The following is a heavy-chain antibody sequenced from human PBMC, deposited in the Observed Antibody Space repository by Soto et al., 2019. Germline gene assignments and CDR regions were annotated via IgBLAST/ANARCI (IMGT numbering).Heavy chain of an antibody. CDR1: GDSMSSSNYH. CDR3: ARGGDYAKN. CDR2: IYYSGST. D-gene: IGHD4-17*01. V-gene: IGHV4-39*07. J-gene: IGHJ4*02. Sequence: SETLSLTCTVSGDSMSSSNYHWGWIRQHPGKGLEWIGSIYYSGSTYYNPSLKSRVTISVDTSKNQFSLKLSSVTAADTAVYYCARGGDYAKNWGQGTLVTVSS.